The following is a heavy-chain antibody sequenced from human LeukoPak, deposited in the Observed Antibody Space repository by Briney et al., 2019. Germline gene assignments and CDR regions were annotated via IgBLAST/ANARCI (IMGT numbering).Heavy chain of an antibody. Sequence: GGSLRLSCAASGFTFKQYMMSWVRQAPGKGLEWVSAISGSGGSTYYADSVKGRFTISRDNSKNTLYLQMNSLRAEDTAVYYCAKGQYSSTLIDYWGQGTLVTVSS. CDR3: AKGQYSSTLIDY. CDR1: GFTFKQYM. V-gene: IGHV3-23*01. J-gene: IGHJ4*02. D-gene: IGHD6-13*01. CDR2: ISGSGGST.